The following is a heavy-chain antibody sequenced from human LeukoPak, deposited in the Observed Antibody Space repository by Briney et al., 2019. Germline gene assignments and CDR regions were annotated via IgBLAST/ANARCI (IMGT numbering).Heavy chain of an antibody. CDR1: GFTFDDYA. Sequence: PGGSLRLSCAASGFTFDDYAMHWVRQAPGKGLEWVSGISWNSGSIGYADSVKGRFTISRDNAKNSLYLQMNSLRVEDTAIYYCAGGSGWLFGTWGQGTLVTVSS. CDR2: ISWNSGSI. D-gene: IGHD6-19*01. V-gene: IGHV3-9*01. CDR3: AGGSGWLFGT. J-gene: IGHJ5*02.